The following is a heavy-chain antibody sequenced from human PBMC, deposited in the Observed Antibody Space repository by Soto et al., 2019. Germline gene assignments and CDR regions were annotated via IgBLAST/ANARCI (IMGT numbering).Heavy chain of an antibody. J-gene: IGHJ4*02. V-gene: IGHV4-59*08. Sequence: SETLSLTCTVSGGSISGYYWSWIRQPPGKGLEWIGYISYSGSTSYDPSLKSRISISVDASKNQFSLKLSSVTAADTAVYYCARHRGNERFDYWGQGTLVTAPQ. D-gene: IGHD1-1*01. CDR3: ARHRGNERFDY. CDR1: GGSISGYY. CDR2: ISYSGST.